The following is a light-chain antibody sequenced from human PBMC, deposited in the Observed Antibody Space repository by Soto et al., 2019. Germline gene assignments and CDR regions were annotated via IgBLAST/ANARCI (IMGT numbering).Light chain of an antibody. CDR2: EIN. J-gene: IGLJ1*01. CDR1: SSDVGAFNY. Sequence: QSALTQPPSASGSPGQSITISCTGTSSDVGAFNYVSWYQQHPGKAPKLMIFEINKPPSAVPDRFSGSKSGNSASLTVSGLQTEDEADYYCSSYAGSNIYVFGSGPKVTVL. CDR3: SSYAGSNIYV. V-gene: IGLV2-8*01.